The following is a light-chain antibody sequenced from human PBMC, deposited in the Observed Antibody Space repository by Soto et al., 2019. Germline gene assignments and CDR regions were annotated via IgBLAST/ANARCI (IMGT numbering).Light chain of an antibody. J-gene: IGKJ1*01. CDR3: QQYGSSPRT. CDR1: QSVSSSY. CDR2: GAS. Sequence: EIVLTQSPGTLSLSPGGRATVACRSSQSVSSSYLAWYQQKPGQAPRLLIYGASSRATGIPDRFSGSGSGTDFTLSISRLEPEDFAVYYCQQYGSSPRTFGQGTKVDIK. V-gene: IGKV3-20*01.